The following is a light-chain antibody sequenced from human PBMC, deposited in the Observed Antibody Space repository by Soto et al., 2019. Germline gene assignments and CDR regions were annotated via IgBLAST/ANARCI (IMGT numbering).Light chain of an antibody. CDR1: QSLRSTS. J-gene: IGKJ1*01. V-gene: IGKV3-20*01. CDR3: QQYDSSPRT. CDR2: GAS. Sequence: EILLTQSPGTLSLSPGERSTLSCRASQSLRSTSLAWYQQKPGQAPRLLISGASTRAADIPDRFSGSGSGTDFTLTIGRLEPEDLAVYYCQQYDSSPRTFGQGTKVDIK.